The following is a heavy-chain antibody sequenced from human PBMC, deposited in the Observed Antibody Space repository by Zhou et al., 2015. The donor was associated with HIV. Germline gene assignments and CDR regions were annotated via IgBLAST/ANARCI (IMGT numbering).Heavy chain of an antibody. CDR3: ATPLRGPRHDAFDI. V-gene: IGHV1-69*01. CDR2: IIPIFGTA. CDR1: GGTFSSYA. Sequence: QVQLVQSGAEVKKPGSSVKVSCKASGGTFSSYAISWVRQAPGQGLEWMGGIIPIFGTANYAQKFQGRVTITADESTGTAYMELSSLRSEDTAVYYCATPLRGPRHDAFDIWGQGTMVTVSS. J-gene: IGHJ3*02. D-gene: IGHD3-16*01.